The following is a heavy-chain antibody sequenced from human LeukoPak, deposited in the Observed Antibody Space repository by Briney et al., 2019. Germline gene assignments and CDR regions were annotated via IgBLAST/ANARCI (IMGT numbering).Heavy chain of an antibody. D-gene: IGHD5-18*01. J-gene: IGHJ4*02. V-gene: IGHV3-53*01. CDR2: IYSGCSP. Sequence: HPGGSLRLSCAASGFTVSGNDMSWVRQAPGKGLEWVSVIYSGCSPYYADSVKGRFTISRDNSKNTLYMQMNSLRAEDTAVYYCAKGDKPVIAMVKFDYWGQGTLVTVSS. CDR3: AKGDKPVIAMVKFDY. CDR1: GFTVSGND.